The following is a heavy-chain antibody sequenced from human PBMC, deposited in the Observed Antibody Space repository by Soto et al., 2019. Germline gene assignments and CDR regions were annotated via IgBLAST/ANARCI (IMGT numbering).Heavy chain of an antibody. CDR2: IYYSGST. D-gene: IGHD4-17*01. J-gene: IGHJ5*02. CDR3: ASSPGDDYGDYGWFDP. V-gene: IGHV4-31*03. CDR1: GGSISSGGYY. Sequence: QVQLQESGPGLVKPSQTLSLTCTVSGGSISSGGYYWSWIRQHPGKGLEWIGYIYYSGSTYYNPSLKGRVTISVDTSKNQFSLKLSSVTAADTAVYYCASSPGDDYGDYGWFDPWGQGTLVTVSS.